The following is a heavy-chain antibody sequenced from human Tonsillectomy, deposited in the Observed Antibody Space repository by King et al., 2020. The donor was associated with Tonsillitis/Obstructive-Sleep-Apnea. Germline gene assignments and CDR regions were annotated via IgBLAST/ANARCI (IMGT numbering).Heavy chain of an antibody. V-gene: IGHV4-39*01. J-gene: IGHJ6*03. CDR1: GGSISSSRYY. CDR2: IYYNGDT. CDR3: ARHAPDMDNYYYYMDV. Sequence: QLQESGPGLVKPSETLSLSCTVSGGSISSSRYYWGWVRQPPGKGLEWLGTIYYNGDTYYNPSLKSRVTVSIDTSVHQFSLKLTSGTATDTAVYYCARHAPDMDNYYYYMDVCGKGTPVTVSS. D-gene: IGHD3-9*01.